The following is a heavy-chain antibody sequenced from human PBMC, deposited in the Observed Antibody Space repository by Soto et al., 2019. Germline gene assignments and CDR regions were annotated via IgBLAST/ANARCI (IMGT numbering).Heavy chain of an antibody. V-gene: IGHV4-30-4*01. D-gene: IGHD5-18*01. CDR1: GGSISSGDYY. CDR3: AIAGTRGYSYGPVAP. Sequence: QVQLQESGPGLVKPSQTLSLTCTVSGGSISSGDYYWRWIRQSPGKGLEWIGYMHYSGTAYYNPALKSRVTMSIDTSKNQFSLKLTSVTAADTAVYFCAIAGTRGYSYGPVAPGGQGTLVTVSS. CDR2: MHYSGTA. J-gene: IGHJ5*02.